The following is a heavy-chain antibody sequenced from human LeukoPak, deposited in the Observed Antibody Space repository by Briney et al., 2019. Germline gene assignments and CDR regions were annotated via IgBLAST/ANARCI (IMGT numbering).Heavy chain of an antibody. J-gene: IGHJ3*02. CDR2: ISYTGST. Sequence: PSETLSLTCTVSGGSMSSFYWSWIRQPPRKGLEWVAYISYTGSTNYNSSLKSRVTISVDTSKNQFSLRLSSVAAADTAVYYCARVRAYDSNTPRAFDIWGQGTMVTVSS. CDR1: GGSMSSFY. CDR3: ARVRAYDSNTPRAFDI. V-gene: IGHV4-59*01. D-gene: IGHD3-22*01.